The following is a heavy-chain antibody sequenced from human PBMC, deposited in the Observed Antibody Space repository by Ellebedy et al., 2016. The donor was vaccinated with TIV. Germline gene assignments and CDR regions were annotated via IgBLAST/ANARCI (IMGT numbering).Heavy chain of an antibody. CDR2: IYPGDSDT. V-gene: IGHV5-51*01. CDR1: GYSFTSYW. CDR3: ARHLGSGYSTPYFDY. D-gene: IGHD3-22*01. Sequence: GESLKISCKGPGYSFTSYWIGWVRQMPGKGLEWMGIIYPGDSDTRYSPSFQGQVTISADKSISTAYLQWSSLKASDTAMYYCARHLGSGYSTPYFDYWGQGTLVTVSS. J-gene: IGHJ4*02.